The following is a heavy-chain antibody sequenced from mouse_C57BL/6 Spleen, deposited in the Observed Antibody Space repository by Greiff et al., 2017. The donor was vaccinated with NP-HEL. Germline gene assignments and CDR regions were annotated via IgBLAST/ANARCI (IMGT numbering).Heavy chain of an antibody. CDR3: ARFHSNYVNYFDY. J-gene: IGHJ2*01. CDR2: IDPSDSET. V-gene: IGHV1-52*01. Sequence: VQLQQPGAELVRPGSSVKLSCKASGYTFTSYWMHWVKQRPIQGLDWIGNIDPSDSETHYNQKFKDKATLTVDKSSSTAYMQLSSLTSEDSAVYSCARFHSNYVNYFDYWGQGTTLTVSS. D-gene: IGHD2-5*01. CDR1: GYTFTSYW.